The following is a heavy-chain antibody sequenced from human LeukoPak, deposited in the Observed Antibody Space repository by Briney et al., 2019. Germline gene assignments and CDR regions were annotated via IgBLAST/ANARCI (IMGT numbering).Heavy chain of an antibody. Sequence: SETLSLTCTVSGGSITSSSSYWGWIRQPPGKGLEWIVSIYFSGSTYYNPALKSRVTISVDTSKNQFSLKLTSVTAADTAVYYCARHPLPPGDCSGGTCYSPPGYWGQGTLVTVSS. V-gene: IGHV4-39*01. CDR3: ARHPLPPGDCSGGTCYSPPGY. CDR2: IYFSGST. CDR1: GGSITSSSSY. D-gene: IGHD2-15*01. J-gene: IGHJ4*02.